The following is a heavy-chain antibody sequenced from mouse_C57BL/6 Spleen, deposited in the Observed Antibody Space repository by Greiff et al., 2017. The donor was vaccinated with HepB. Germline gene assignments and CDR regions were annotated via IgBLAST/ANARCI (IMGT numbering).Heavy chain of an antibody. Sequence: EVQGVESGGGLVKPGGSLKLSCAASGFSFSDYGMHWVRQAPEKGLEWVAYISSGSSTNYYADTVKGRFTISRDNAKNTLFLQMTSLGSEDTAMYYCASDYFAYWGQGTLVTVSA. J-gene: IGHJ3*01. CDR1: GFSFSDYG. D-gene: IGHD2-4*01. CDR2: ISSGSSTN. V-gene: IGHV5-17*01. CDR3: ASDYFAY.